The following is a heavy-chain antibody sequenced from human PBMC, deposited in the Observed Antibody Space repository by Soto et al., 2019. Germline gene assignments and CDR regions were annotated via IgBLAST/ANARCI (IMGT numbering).Heavy chain of an antibody. CDR2: ISSSSSYI. J-gene: IGHJ4*02. D-gene: IGHD1-26*01. CDR1: GFTFSSYS. V-gene: IGHV3-21*01. Sequence: EVQLVESGGGLVKPGGSLRLSCAASGFTFSSYSTNWVRQAPGKGLEWVSSISSSSSYIYYADSVKGRFTISRDNAKNSLYLQMNSLRAEDTAVYYCARDFVQERWDFDYWGQGTLVTVSS. CDR3: ARDFVQERWDFDY.